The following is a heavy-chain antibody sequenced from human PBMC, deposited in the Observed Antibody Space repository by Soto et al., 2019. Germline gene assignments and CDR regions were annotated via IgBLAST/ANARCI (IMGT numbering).Heavy chain of an antibody. CDR3: TRMSGYYYDSSGYYR. V-gene: IGHV3-49*05. Sequence: EVQLVESGGGLVKPGRSLRLSCTASGFTFGDYAMSWFCQAPGKGLEWVGFIRSKAYGGTTEYAASVKGRFTISRDDSKSIAYLQMNSLKTEDTAVYYCTRMSGYYYDSSGYYRWGQGTLVTVSS. CDR2: IRSKAYGGTT. D-gene: IGHD3-22*01. J-gene: IGHJ4*02. CDR1: GFTFGDYA.